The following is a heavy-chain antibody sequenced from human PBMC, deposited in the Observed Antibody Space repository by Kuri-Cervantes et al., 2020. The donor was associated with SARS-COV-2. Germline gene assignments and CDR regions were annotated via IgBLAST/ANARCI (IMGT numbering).Heavy chain of an antibody. D-gene: IGHD3-22*01. Sequence: SETLSLTCTVSGGSISSSSYYWGWIRQPPGKGLEWIGSIYYSGSTYSNPSLKSRVTISVDTSKNQFSLKLSSVTAADTAVYYCARRRYYDSSGYYDGFDAFDIWGQGTMVTVSS. CDR2: IYYSGST. J-gene: IGHJ3*02. CDR1: GGSISSSSYY. V-gene: IGHV4-39*01. CDR3: ARRRYYDSSGYYDGFDAFDI.